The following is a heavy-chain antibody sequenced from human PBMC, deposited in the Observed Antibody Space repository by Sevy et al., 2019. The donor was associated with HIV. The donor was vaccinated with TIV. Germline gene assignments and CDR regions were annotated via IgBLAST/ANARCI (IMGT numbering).Heavy chain of an antibody. CDR3: ARDYYDSSGFADAFNI. J-gene: IGHJ3*02. CDR1: GFTFSSYS. D-gene: IGHD3-22*01. CDR2: ISSSSSTI. V-gene: IGHV3-48*02. Sequence: GGSLRLSCAASGFTFSSYSMNWVRQAPGKGLEWVSYISSSSSTIYYADSVKGRFTISRDNAKNSLYLQMNSLRDEDTAVYYCARDYYDSSGFADAFNIWGQGTMVTVSS.